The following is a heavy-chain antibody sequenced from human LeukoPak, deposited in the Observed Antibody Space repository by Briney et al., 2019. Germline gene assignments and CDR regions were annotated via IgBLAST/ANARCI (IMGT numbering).Heavy chain of an antibody. D-gene: IGHD2-21*02. CDR2: INHSGST. CDR3: ARRRLGDCGGDCYHFDY. Sequence: PSETLSLTCAVYGGSFSGYYWSWIRQPPVKGLEWIGEINHSGSTNYNPSLKSRATISVDTSKNQFSLKLSSVTAADTAVYYCARRRLGDCGGDCYHFDYWGQGTLVTVSS. V-gene: IGHV4-34*01. J-gene: IGHJ4*02. CDR1: GGSFSGYY.